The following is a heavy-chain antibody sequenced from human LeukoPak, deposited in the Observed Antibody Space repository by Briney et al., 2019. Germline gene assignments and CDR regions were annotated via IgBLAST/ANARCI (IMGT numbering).Heavy chain of an antibody. Sequence: PSQTLSLTCTVSGGSISSGSYYWSWIRQPPGKGLEWIGYIYYSGSTNYNPSLKRRVTISVDTSKNQFSLKLSSVTAADTAVYYCARRRLAIDYWGQGTPVTVSS. CDR3: ARRRLAIDY. D-gene: IGHD3-3*02. CDR2: IYYSGST. V-gene: IGHV4-61*01. CDR1: GGSISSGSYY. J-gene: IGHJ4*02.